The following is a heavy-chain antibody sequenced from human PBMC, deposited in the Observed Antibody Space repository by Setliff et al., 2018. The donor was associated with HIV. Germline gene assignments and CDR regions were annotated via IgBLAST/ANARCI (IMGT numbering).Heavy chain of an antibody. J-gene: IGHJ5*02. D-gene: IGHD3-22*01. CDR2: ISSDGSNK. CDR1: GFMFSSYA. Sequence: PGGSLRLSCTASGFMFSSYAMHWVRQAPGKGLEWVAVISSDGSNKFYADSVKGRFTISRDTFESSVYLHMNSLTADDTALYFCARSYYYDTSGYYPKWFDPWGQGTLVTVPQ. V-gene: IGHV3-30*04. CDR3: ARSYYYDTSGYYPKWFDP.